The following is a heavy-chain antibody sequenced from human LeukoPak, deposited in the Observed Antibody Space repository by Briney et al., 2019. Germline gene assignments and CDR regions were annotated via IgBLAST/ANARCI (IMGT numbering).Heavy chain of an antibody. V-gene: IGHV1-69*04. J-gene: IGHJ4*02. D-gene: IGHD3-3*01. CDR3: ARDHLDYDFWSGYLDH. CDR2: IIPILGIA. Sequence: GASVKVSCKASGGTFSSYAISWVRQAPGQGLEWMGRIIPILGIANYAQKFQGRVTITADKSTSTAYMELSSLRPEDTTVYYCARDHLDYDFWSGYLDHWGQGTLVTVSS. CDR1: GGTFSSYA.